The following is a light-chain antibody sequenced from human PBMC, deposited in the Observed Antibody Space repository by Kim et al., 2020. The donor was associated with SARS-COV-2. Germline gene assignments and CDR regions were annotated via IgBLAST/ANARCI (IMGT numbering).Light chain of an antibody. Sequence: LSTGERATLSCRASQSVTTYLAWYQQKPGQAPRLLIYDASNRATGIPARFSGSGSGTDFTLTISSLESEDFAVYYCQQRSNWPLTFGGGTKVDIK. CDR3: QQRSNWPLT. CDR1: QSVTTY. V-gene: IGKV3-11*01. CDR2: DAS. J-gene: IGKJ4*01.